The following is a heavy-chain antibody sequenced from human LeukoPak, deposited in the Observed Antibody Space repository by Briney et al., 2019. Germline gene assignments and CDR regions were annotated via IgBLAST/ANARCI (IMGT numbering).Heavy chain of an antibody. CDR1: GGSFSGYY. CDR2: INHSGST. Sequence: SETLSLTCAVYGGSFSGYYWSWIRQPPGKGLEWIGEINHSGSTNYNPPLKSRVTISVDTSKNQFSLKLSSVTAADTAVYYCARDSCSSTSCRKKFDYWGQGTLVTVSS. CDR3: ARDSCSSTSCRKKFDY. V-gene: IGHV4-34*01. J-gene: IGHJ4*02. D-gene: IGHD2-2*01.